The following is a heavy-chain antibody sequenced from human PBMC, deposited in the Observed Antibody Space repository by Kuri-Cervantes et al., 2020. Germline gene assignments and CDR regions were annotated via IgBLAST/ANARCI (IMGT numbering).Heavy chain of an antibody. Sequence: GESLKISCAASGFTFSDYYMSWIRQAPGKGLEWISYISGSRSTIYYADSVEGRFTISRDNAKNSLYLQTSSLRVEDTAVYYCARDRIRLAANLYYYYGMDVWGQGTTVTVSS. J-gene: IGHJ6*02. D-gene: IGHD2-15*01. V-gene: IGHV3-11*01. CDR1: GFTFSDYY. CDR3: ARDRIRLAANLYYYYGMDV. CDR2: ISGSRSTI.